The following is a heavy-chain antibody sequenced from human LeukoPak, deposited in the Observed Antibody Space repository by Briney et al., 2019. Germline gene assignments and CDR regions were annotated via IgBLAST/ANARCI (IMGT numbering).Heavy chain of an antibody. CDR2: IYHSGST. V-gene: IGHV4-38-2*01. CDR3: AITQGFYDFWSGYYGY. CDR1: GYSISSGYC. D-gene: IGHD3-3*01. Sequence: KPSETLSLTCAVSGYSISSGYCWGWIRQPPGKGLEWIGSIYHSGSTYYNPSLKSRVTISVDTSKNQFSLKLSSVTAADTAVYYCAITQGFYDFWSGYYGYWGQGTLVTVSS. J-gene: IGHJ4*02.